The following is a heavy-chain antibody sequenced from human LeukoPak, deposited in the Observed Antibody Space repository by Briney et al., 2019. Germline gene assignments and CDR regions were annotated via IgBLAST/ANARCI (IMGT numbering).Heavy chain of an antibody. CDR1: GGSISSSRYH. CDR3: ATTYSYTSVGYDY. Sequence: SETLSLTCTVSGGSISSSRYHWGWIRQPPGKGLEWIGSIYYSGTTFYNPSLKSRVTISVDTSKNQFSLKVSSVTAADTAVYYCATTYSYTSVGYDYWGQGTLVTVSS. CDR2: IYYSGTT. D-gene: IGHD5-18*01. V-gene: IGHV4-39*01. J-gene: IGHJ4*02.